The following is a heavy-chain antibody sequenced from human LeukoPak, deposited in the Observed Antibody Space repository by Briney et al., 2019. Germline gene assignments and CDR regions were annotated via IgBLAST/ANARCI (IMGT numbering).Heavy chain of an antibody. CDR3: AREGLYCGGDCYVFDY. Sequence: PSETLSLTCTVSGGSISSYYWSWIRQPPGKGLEWLGYIYYSGSTNYNPSLKSRVTISVDTSKNQFSLKLSSVTAADTAVYYCAREGLYCGGDCYVFDYWGQGTLVTVSS. V-gene: IGHV4-59*01. D-gene: IGHD2-21*02. CDR1: GGSISSYY. CDR2: IYYSGST. J-gene: IGHJ4*02.